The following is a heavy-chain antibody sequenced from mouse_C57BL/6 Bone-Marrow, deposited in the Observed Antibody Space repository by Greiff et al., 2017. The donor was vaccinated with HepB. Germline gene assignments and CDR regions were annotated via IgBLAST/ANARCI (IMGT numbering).Heavy chain of an antibody. CDR3: VTILYDYDPWFAY. CDR1: GFSFNTYA. CDR2: IRSKSNNYAT. D-gene: IGHD2-4*01. J-gene: IGHJ3*01. V-gene: IGHV10-1*01. Sequence: EVKVVESGGGLVQPKGSLKLSCAASGFSFNTYAMNWVRQAPGKGLEWVARIRSKSNNYATYYADSVKDRFTISRDDSESMLYLQMNNLKTEDTAMYYCVTILYDYDPWFAYWGQGTLVTVSA.